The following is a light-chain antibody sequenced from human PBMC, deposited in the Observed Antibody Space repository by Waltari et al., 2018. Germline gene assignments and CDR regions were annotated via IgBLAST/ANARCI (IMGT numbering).Light chain of an antibody. V-gene: IGKV1-39*01. Sequence: DIQMTQSPSSLSASVGDGVTITCRASQSISTYLNWYQQKPGKAPKFLIYAASSLQRGVPSRFSGSGSETDFTLTISSLQPEDFATYYCQQSYNTPYTFGQGTKLEIK. CDR1: QSISTY. CDR3: QQSYNTPYT. J-gene: IGKJ2*01. CDR2: AAS.